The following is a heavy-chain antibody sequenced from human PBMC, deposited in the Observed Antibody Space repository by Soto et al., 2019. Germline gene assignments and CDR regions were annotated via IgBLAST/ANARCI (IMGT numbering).Heavy chain of an antibody. J-gene: IGHJ5*02. CDR1: GGTFSSYA. CDR3: ARDRGPSSGYYPYWFDP. V-gene: IGHV1-69*05. Sequence: QVQLVQSGAEVKKPGSSVKVSCKASGGTFSSYAISWVRQAPGQGLEWMGEIIPIFGTANYAQKFQGRVTITPDDSTNTAYMELSSLRSEDTAVYYCARDRGPSSGYYPYWFDPWGQGTLVTVSS. D-gene: IGHD3-22*01. CDR2: IIPIFGTA.